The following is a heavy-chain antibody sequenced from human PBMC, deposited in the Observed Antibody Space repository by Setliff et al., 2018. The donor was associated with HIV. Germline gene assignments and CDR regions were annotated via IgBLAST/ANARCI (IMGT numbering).Heavy chain of an antibody. D-gene: IGHD5-18*01. CDR2: IKQDAGEI. V-gene: IGHV3-7*03. CDR3: ARGLTHGYSYGYWDS. CDR1: GFTFSSYW. J-gene: IGHJ4*02. Sequence: GGSLRLSCAASGFTFSSYWMSWVRQAPGKGLEWVANIKQDAGEIYYVDSVKGRFTLSRDNARNSPYLQLNSLRAEDTALYYCARGLTHGYSYGYWDSWGRGTLVTVSS.